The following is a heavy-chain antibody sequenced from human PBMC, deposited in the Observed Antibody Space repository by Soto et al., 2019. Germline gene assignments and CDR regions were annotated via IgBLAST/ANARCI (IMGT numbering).Heavy chain of an antibody. CDR2: ISYDGRNK. CDR1: GFTFSSYA. Sequence: QVQLVESGGGVVQPGRSLRLSCAASGFTFSSYAMHRVRQAPGKGLEWVAVISYDGRNKYYADSVEGRCTISRDNSKNTMKLEMKRVRAEDTAVYYCARARGGVNGDNWFDTWGKGTLVTVSS. CDR3: ARARGGVNGDNWFDT. J-gene: IGHJ5*02. D-gene: IGHD3-10*01. V-gene: IGHV3-30*04.